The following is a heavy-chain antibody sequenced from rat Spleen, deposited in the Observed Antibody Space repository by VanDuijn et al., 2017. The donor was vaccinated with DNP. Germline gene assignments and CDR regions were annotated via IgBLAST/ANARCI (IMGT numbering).Heavy chain of an antibody. V-gene: IGHV2S75*01. D-gene: IGHD1-7*01. Sequence: QVQLKESGPVLVQASETLSLTCTVSGFSLTNYGVIWVRQSPGKGLEWMGIVWGHGNTDYNSALKSRLSISRDTSKSQVFLKMNSLQPEDTAIYYCTGESWVYVMDAWGQGASVTVS. CDR1: GFSLTNYG. J-gene: IGHJ4*01. CDR3: TGESWVYVMDA. CDR2: VWGHGNT.